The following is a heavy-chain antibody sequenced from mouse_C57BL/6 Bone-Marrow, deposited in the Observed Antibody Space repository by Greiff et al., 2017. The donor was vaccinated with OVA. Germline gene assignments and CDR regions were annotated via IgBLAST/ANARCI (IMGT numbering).Heavy chain of an antibody. CDR3: ARCPLYDGYYVGFAY. CDR1: GYTFTGYW. CDR2: ILPGSGST. V-gene: IGHV1-9*01. D-gene: IGHD2-3*01. Sequence: QVQLQQSGAELMKPGASVKLSCKATGYTFTGYWIEWVKQRPGHGLEWIGEILPGSGSTNYNEKFKGKATFTADTSSNTAYKQLSSLTTEDSAIYYCARCPLYDGYYVGFAYWGQGTLVTVSA. J-gene: IGHJ3*01.